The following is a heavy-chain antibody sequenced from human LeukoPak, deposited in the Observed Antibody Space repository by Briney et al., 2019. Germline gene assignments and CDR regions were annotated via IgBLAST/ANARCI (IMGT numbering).Heavy chain of an antibody. CDR2: ISAYNGNT. CDR3: ARGRRDWNYSGGKLLDY. J-gene: IGHJ4*02. D-gene: IGHD1-7*01. CDR1: GYTFTSYG. Sequence: GASVKVSCKASGYTFTSYGISWVRQAPGQGLEWMGWISAYNGNTNYAQKLQGRVTMTTDTSTSTAYMELRSLRSDDTAVYYCARGRRDWNYSGGKLLDYWAREPWSPSPQ. V-gene: IGHV1-18*01.